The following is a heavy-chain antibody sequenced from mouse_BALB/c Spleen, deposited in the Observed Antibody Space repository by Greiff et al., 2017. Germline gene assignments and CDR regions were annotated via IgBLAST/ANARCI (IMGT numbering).Heavy chain of an antibody. V-gene: IGHV5-9-4*01. CDR3: ARNRYAMDY. Sequence: DVQLVESGGGLVKPGGSLKLSCAASGFTFSSYAMSWVRQSPEKRLEWVAEISSGGSYTYYPDTVTGRFTISRDNAKNTLYLEMSSLRSEDTAMYYCARNRYAMDYWGQGTSVTVSS. CDR2: ISSGGSYT. J-gene: IGHJ4*01. CDR1: GFTFSSYA.